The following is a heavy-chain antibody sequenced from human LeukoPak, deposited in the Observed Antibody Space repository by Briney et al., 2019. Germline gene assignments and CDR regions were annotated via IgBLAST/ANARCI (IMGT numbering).Heavy chain of an antibody. CDR3: ATPYCGAISCLDVFDV. CDR2: IYYSGST. CDR1: GVSLSSDKYY. J-gene: IGHJ3*01. V-gene: IGHV4-31*03. D-gene: IGHD4/OR15-4a*01. Sequence: SETLSLTCTVSGVSLSSDKYYWTWIRQRPGKGLEWIGNIYYSGSTSFSPSLKSRVSMSMDTSKSQFSLKLTSVTAADTAVYYCATPYCGAISCLDVFDVGGQGTVVTVSS.